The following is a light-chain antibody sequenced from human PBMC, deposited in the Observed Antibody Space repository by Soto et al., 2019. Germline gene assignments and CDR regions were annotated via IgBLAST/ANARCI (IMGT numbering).Light chain of an antibody. CDR3: HQYNDWPGT. CDR1: QSGSND. J-gene: IGKJ4*01. Sequence: VVMTQSPVTLSVSPGERVTLSCSASQSGSNDLAWYQQKPGQAPRLLIFGASTRATGIPARLSGSGSGTEFTLTISSLQSEDFAVYYCHQYNDWPGTFGGGTKVEIK. CDR2: GAS. V-gene: IGKV3-15*01.